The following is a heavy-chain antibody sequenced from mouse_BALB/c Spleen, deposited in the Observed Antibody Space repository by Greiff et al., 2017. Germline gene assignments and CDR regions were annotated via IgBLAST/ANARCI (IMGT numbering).Heavy chain of an antibody. Sequence: QVQLHQPGAELVKPGTSVKLSCKASGYNFTSYWINWVKLRPGQGLEWIGDIYPGSGSTNYNEKFKSKATLTVDTSSSTAYMQLSSLASEDSALYYCARNYYGNPWCAYGGQGTLVTVSA. CDR1: GYNFTSYW. CDR3: ARNYYGNPWCAY. CDR2: IYPGSGST. D-gene: IGHD2-1*01. V-gene: IGHV1-55*01. J-gene: IGHJ3*01.